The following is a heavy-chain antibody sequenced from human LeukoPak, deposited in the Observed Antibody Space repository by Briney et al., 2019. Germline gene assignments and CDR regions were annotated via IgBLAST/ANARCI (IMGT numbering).Heavy chain of an antibody. CDR3: ARSRVYYDSSNWFDP. D-gene: IGHD3-22*01. CDR2: IIPILGIA. V-gene: IGHV1-69*04. CDR1: GGTFSSYA. Sequence: ASVKVSCKASGGTFSSYAISWVRQAPGQGLEWMGRIIPILGIANYAQKFQGRVTITADKSTSTAYMELSSLRAEDTAVYYCARSRVYYDSSNWFDPWGQGTLVTVSS. J-gene: IGHJ5*02.